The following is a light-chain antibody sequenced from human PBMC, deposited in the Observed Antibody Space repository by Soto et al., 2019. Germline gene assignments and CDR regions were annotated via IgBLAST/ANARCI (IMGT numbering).Light chain of an antibody. CDR3: QQRFNWPLT. CDR1: QSVSSY. V-gene: IGKV3-11*01. J-gene: IGKJ4*01. CDR2: DTS. Sequence: EIVLTQSPATLSLSPGERATLSCRASQSVSSYLAWYQQKPTQAPRLLIYDTSNRVNGIPARFSGSGSGTDFTLTISSLEPEDFAIYFCQQRFNWPLTFGGGTKVEIK.